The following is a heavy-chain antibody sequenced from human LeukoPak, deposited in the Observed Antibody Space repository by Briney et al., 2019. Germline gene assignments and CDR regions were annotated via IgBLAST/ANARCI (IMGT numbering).Heavy chain of an antibody. CDR3: AREGEMATTQFDY. CDR2: IYYSGST. CDR1: GGSISSSSYY. Sequence: SGTLSLTCTVSGGSISSSSYYWGWIRQPPGKGLEWIGSIYYSGSTYYNPSLKSRVTISVDTSKNQFSLKLSSVTAADTAVYYCAREGEMATTQFDYWGQGTLVTVSS. D-gene: IGHD5-24*01. J-gene: IGHJ4*02. V-gene: IGHV4-39*07.